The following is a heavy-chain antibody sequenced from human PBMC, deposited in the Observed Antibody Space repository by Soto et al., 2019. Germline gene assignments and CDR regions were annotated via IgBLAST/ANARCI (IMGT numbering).Heavy chain of an antibody. J-gene: IGHJ6*02. CDR1: GYSFTDYH. V-gene: IGHV1-2*04. CDR3: ARGDSTDCSNGACSFFYNHDMDV. Sequence: ASVKVSCKASGYSFTDYHIHWVRQAPGQGLEWLGRINPKSGGTSTAQKFQGWVTMTTDTSISTASMELTRLTSDDTAIYYCARGDSTDCSNGACSFFYNHDMDVWGQGTTVTVSS. D-gene: IGHD2-8*01. CDR2: INPKSGGT.